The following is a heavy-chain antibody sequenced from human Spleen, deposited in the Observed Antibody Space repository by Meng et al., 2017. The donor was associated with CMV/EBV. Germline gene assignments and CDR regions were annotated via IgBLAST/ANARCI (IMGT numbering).Heavy chain of an antibody. V-gene: IGHV3-48*01. D-gene: IGHD6-19*01. CDR1: GFTFSSYS. J-gene: IGHJ6*02. CDR3: AKDRVARWLAAEVDYYGMDA. CDR2: ITSSGSII. Sequence: GGSLRLSCAASGFTFSSYSMNWVRQAPGKGLEWISYITSSGSIIYYADSVKGRFTISRDNSKNTLFLQMNSLRGEDTGVYYCAKDRVARWLAAEVDYYGMDAWGQGTTVTVSS.